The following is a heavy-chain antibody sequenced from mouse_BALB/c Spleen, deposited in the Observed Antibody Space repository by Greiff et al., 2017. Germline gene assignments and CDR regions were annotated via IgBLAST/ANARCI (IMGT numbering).Heavy chain of an antibody. Sequence: VKLQESGPGLVAPSQSLSITCTVSGFSLTGYGVNWVRQPPGKGLEWLGMIWGDGSTDYNSALKSRLSISKDNSKSHIFLKMNSLQTDETARYYCAGQGTVVDWYFDDWGAGTTVTVS. CDR2: IWGDGST. J-gene: IGHJ1*01. CDR1: GFSLTGYG. CDR3: AGQGTVVDWYFDD. V-gene: IGHV2-6-7*01. D-gene: IGHD1-1*01.